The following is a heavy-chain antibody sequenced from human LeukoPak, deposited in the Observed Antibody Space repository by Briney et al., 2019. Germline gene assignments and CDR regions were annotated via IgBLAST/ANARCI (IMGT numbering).Heavy chain of an antibody. CDR3: ARERRGRDGYNYRLDY. Sequence: PGRSLRLSCAASGFTFSSYGMHWVRQAPGKGLEWVAVIWCDGSNKYYADSVKGRFTISRDNSKNTLYLQMNSLRAEYTAVYYCARERRGRDGYNYRLDYWGQGTLVTVSS. V-gene: IGHV3-33*01. CDR2: IWCDGSNK. J-gene: IGHJ4*02. CDR1: GFTFSSYG. D-gene: IGHD5-24*01.